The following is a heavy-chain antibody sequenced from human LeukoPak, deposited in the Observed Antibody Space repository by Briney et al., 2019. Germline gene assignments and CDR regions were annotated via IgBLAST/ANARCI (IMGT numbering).Heavy chain of an antibody. J-gene: IGHJ6*03. Sequence: PGGSLRLSCAASGFTFDDYGMSWVRQAPGKGLEWVSGINWNGGSTGYADSVEGRFTISRDNAKNSLYLQMNSLRAEDTALYYCAREKEDYDFWSGHTSTHYYYYMDVWGKGTTVTVSS. CDR2: INWNGGST. V-gene: IGHV3-20*04. CDR1: GFTFDDYG. CDR3: AREKEDYDFWSGHTSTHYYYYMDV. D-gene: IGHD3-3*01.